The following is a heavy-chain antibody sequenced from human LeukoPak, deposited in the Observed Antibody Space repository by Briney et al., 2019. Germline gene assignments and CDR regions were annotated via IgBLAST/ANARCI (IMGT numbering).Heavy chain of an antibody. J-gene: IGHJ4*02. Sequence: SETLSLTCAVSGGSISSGGYSWSWIRQPPGKGLEWIGYIYHSGGTYYNPSLKSRVTISVDTSKNQFSLKLSSVTAADTAIYYCARENPSGYYNRPIDYWGQGTLVTVSS. V-gene: IGHV4-30-2*01. CDR3: ARENPSGYYNRPIDY. D-gene: IGHD3-22*01. CDR2: IYHSGGT. CDR1: GGSISSGGYS.